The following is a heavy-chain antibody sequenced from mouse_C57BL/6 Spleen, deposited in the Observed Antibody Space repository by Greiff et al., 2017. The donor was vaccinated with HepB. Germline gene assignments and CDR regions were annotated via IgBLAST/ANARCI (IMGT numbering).Heavy chain of an antibody. CDR1: GFTFSSYA. Sequence: EVMLVESGEGLVKPGGSLKLSCAASGFTFSSYAMSWVRQTPEKRLEWVAYISSGGDYIYYADTVKGRFTISRDNARNTLYLQMSSLKSEDTAMYYCTRALTASYWYFDVWGTGTTVTVSS. D-gene: IGHD4-1*01. J-gene: IGHJ1*03. CDR3: TRALTASYWYFDV. CDR2: ISSGGDYI. V-gene: IGHV5-9-1*02.